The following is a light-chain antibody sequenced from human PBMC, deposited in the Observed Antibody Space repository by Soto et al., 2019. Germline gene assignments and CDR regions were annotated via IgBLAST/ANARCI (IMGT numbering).Light chain of an antibody. J-gene: IGKJ4*01. CDR2: DAS. V-gene: IGKV3-11*01. CDR1: QSVSSY. CDR3: QHRSSWPLT. Sequence: EIVLTHSPATLSLSPGERATLSCRASQSVSSYLVWYQQKPGQAPRLLIYDASNRATGIPARFSGSGSGTDFTLTISSLEPEDFAVYYCQHRSSWPLTFGGGTKVDI.